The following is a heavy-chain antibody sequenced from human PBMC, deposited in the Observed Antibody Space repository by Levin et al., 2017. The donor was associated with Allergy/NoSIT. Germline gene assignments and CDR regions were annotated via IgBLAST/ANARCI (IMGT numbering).Heavy chain of an antibody. J-gene: IGHJ3*01. CDR2: IIPMFGKS. V-gene: IGHV1-69*01. CDR3: AKDRGPGSSSGYDAFDV. D-gene: IGHD3-10*01. Sequence: PGGSLRLSCKASGGTFSRFAINWVRQAPGQGLEWMGGIIPMFGKSNYAQSFQGRVTITADESTGIAYLKVNRLRSDDTAMYYCAKDRGPGSSSGYDAFDVWGQGTMVTVSS. CDR1: GGTFSRFA.